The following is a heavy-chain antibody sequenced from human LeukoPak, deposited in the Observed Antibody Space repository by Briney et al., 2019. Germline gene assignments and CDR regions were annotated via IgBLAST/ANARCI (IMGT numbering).Heavy chain of an antibody. D-gene: IGHD2/OR15-2a*01. CDR1: GFTFTRYG. CDR2: VRYDGSEK. Sequence: GGSLRLSCAASGFTFTRYGMHWVRQAPGKGLEWVAFVRYDGSEKYYADSVKGRFTISRDDSRNTVFLQMNSLTAEDTAVYYCAKXSXYCTSSTCPQYYYYMDVXGTXXXXTV. CDR3: AKXSXYCTSSTCPQYYYYMDV. V-gene: IGHV3-30*02. J-gene: IGHJ6*03.